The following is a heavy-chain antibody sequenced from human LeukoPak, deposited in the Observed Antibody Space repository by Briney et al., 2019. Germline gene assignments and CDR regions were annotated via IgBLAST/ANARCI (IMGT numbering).Heavy chain of an antibody. D-gene: IGHD5-12*01. CDR3: ARGSRGYDLNYFDY. J-gene: IGHJ4*02. V-gene: IGHV1-18*01. Sequence: ASVKVSCKASGYTFTNYGISWVRQAPGQGLEWMGWISAYNGNTNYAQKLQGRVTMTTDTSTSTAYMELRSLRSDDTAVYYCARGSRGYDLNYFDYWGQGTLVTVSS. CDR1: GYTFTNYG. CDR2: ISAYNGNT.